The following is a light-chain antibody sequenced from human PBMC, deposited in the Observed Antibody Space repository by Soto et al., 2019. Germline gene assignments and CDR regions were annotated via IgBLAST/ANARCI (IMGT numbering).Light chain of an antibody. CDR2: SSN. CDR3: AAWDDSLNGYV. V-gene: IGLV1-44*01. J-gene: IGLJ1*01. Sequence: QSVLTQPPSASGNPGQRVTISCSGSSSNIGSNTVSWYQQLPGTAPKLLIYSSNQRPSGVPDRFSGSKSGTSASLAISGLQSEDEADYYCAAWDDSLNGYVFGTGTKLTVL. CDR1: SSNIGSNT.